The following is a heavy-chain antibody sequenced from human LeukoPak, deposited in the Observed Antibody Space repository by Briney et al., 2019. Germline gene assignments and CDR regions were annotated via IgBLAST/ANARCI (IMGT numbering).Heavy chain of an antibody. CDR2: ISSSSSYI. J-gene: IGHJ4*02. D-gene: IGHD4-11*01. CDR3: TREDHSNYNY. V-gene: IGHV3-21*01. Sequence: GGTLRLSCAASGFTFSSYSMNWVRQAPGKGLEWVSSISSSSSYIYYADSVKGRFTISRDNAKNSLYLQMNSLRAEDTAVYYCTREDHSNYNYWGQGTLVTVSS. CDR1: GFTFSSYS.